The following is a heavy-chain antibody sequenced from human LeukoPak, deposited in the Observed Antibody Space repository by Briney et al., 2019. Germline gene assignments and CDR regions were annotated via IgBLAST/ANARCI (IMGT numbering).Heavy chain of an antibody. J-gene: IGHJ3*02. V-gene: IGHV3-66*01. CDR3: ARDSDILASDAFDI. Sequence: LPGGSLRLSCAASGFTVSSNYMTWVRQAPGKGLEWVSVIYSGGTTYYADSVKGRFTISRDNSKNTLYLQMNTLRAEDTAVYYCARDSDILASDAFDIWGQGTMVTVSS. CDR2: IYSGGTT. CDR1: GFTVSSNY. D-gene: IGHD3-9*01.